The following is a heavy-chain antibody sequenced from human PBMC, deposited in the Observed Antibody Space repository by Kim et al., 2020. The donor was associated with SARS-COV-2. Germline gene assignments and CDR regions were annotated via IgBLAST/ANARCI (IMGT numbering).Heavy chain of an antibody. Sequence: SETLSLTCTVSGGSISGYYWSWIRQTPGGGLEWIAYIHSSGSTKYNPSLKSQVTISLDTSKNQFSLRLSSATAADTAVYYCARTRNSGHQDYWGQGTQVTVSS. CDR3: ARTRNSGHQDY. J-gene: IGHJ4*02. CDR2: IHSSGST. V-gene: IGHV4-59*08. D-gene: IGHD5-12*01. CDR1: GGSISGYY.